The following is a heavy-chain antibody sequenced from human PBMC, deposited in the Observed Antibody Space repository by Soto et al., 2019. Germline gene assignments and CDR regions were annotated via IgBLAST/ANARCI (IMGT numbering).Heavy chain of an antibody. D-gene: IGHD5-12*01. V-gene: IGHV2-70*11. CDR3: ARIRGGGYNWDELSYFDY. CDR2: IDWDDDK. J-gene: IGHJ4*02. Sequence: SGPTLLNPTQTLTLTCTFSGFSLSTSGMCVSWIRQPPGKALEWLARIDWDDDKYYSTSLKTRLTISKDTSKNQVVLTMTNMDPVDTGTYYCARIRGGGYNWDELSYFDYWGQGTLVTVSS. CDR1: GFSLSTSGMC.